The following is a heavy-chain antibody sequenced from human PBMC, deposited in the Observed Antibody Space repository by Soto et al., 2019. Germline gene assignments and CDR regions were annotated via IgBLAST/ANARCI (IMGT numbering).Heavy chain of an antibody. CDR2: LYDVHGS. V-gene: IGHV3-53*01. CDR3: ATWHEREHAYDV. CDR1: GLTVSGKKY. D-gene: IGHD1-1*01. Sequence: DVQLVESGGGLMQPGESLRLSCAASGLTVSGKKYVAWVRQAPGKGLEWVSALYDVHGSFYADSVKGRFTTSSDSSKTTVYLQMNGLRPDDTAVYYCATWHEREHAYDVWGQGTTVTVSS. J-gene: IGHJ3*01.